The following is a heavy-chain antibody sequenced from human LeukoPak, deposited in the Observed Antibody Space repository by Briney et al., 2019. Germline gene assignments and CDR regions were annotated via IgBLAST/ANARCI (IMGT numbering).Heavy chain of an antibody. CDR3: ARDQSGVFGVVIMRY. CDR2: IIPIFGTA. Sequence: ASVKASCKASGGTFSSYAISWVRQAPGQGLEWMGGIIPIFGTANYAQKFQGRVTITTDESTSTAYMELSSLRSEDTAVYYCARDQSGVFGVVIMRYWGQGTLVTVSS. CDR1: GGTFSSYA. D-gene: IGHD3-3*01. J-gene: IGHJ4*02. V-gene: IGHV1-69*05.